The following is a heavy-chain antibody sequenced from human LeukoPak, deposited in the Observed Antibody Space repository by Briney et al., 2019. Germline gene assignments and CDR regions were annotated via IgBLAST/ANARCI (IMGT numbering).Heavy chain of an antibody. V-gene: IGHV3-21*01. CDR2: ISSSSSYI. J-gene: IGHJ4*02. CDR1: GFTLSSYS. CDR3: ARDRGYSSGWYAGRMFDY. D-gene: IGHD6-19*01. Sequence: PGGSLRLSCAASGFTLSSYSMNWVRQAPGKGLEWVSSISSSSSYIYYADSVKGRFTISRDNAKNSLYLQMNSLRAEDTAVYYCARDRGYSSGWYAGRMFDYWGQGTLVTVSS.